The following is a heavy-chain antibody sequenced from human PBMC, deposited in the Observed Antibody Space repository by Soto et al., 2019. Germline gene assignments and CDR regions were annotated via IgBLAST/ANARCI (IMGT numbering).Heavy chain of an antibody. CDR2: ISSSSSYI. CDR1: GVTLRSYS. D-gene: IGHD3-22*01. CDR3: ARDSSGYYDGYYYYGMDV. Sequence: GGPLRHRCAAAGVTLRSYSMNLVRQAPGKGLEWVSSISSSSSYIYYADSVKGRFTISRDNAKNSLYLQMNSLRAEDTAVYYCARDSSGYYDGYYYYGMDVWCQGITVTVS. J-gene: IGHJ6*02. V-gene: IGHV3-21*01.